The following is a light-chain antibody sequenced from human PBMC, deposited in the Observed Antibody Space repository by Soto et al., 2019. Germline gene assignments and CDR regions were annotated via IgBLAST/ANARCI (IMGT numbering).Light chain of an antibody. J-gene: IGLJ1*01. CDR3: CSYTTSNTRQIV. CDR2: DVS. V-gene: IGLV2-14*01. CDR1: SSDVGGYNY. Sequence: QCALTQPASVSGSAGQSSTISCTRTSSDVGGYNYVSWYQQQPGKAPKFMIYDVSNRPSGVSNRFSGSKSGNTASLTISGLQAEDEADYYCCSYTTSNTRQIVFGTGTKVTVL.